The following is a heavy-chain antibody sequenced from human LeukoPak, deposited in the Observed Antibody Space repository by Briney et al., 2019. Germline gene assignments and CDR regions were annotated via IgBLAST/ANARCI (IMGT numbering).Heavy chain of an antibody. CDR3: ARGGRGSWYGMDV. CDR2: IWYDGSGK. J-gene: IGHJ6*02. Sequence: GGSLRLSCAASGFTFSNYGMHWVRQAPGKGLEWVAGIWYDGSGKSYADSVKGRFTISRDDSKNTLYLHMNSLRAEDTAVYYCARGGRGSWYGMDVWGQGTMVTVAS. V-gene: IGHV3-33*01. D-gene: IGHD6-13*01. CDR1: GFTFSNYG.